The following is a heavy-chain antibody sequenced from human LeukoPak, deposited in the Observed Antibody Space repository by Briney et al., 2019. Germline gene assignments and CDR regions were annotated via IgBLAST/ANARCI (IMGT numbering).Heavy chain of an antibody. V-gene: IGHV4-4*07. CDR1: GGSISSYY. CDR3: ARELVAYYYYYYGMDV. J-gene: IGHJ6*02. D-gene: IGHD2-2*01. Sequence: SETLSLTCTVSGGSISSYYWSWIRQPAGKGLEWIGRIYTSGSTNYNPSLKSRVTMSVDTSKNQFSLKLSSVTAADTAVYYCARELVAYYYYYYGMDVWGQGTTVTVSS. CDR2: IYTSGST.